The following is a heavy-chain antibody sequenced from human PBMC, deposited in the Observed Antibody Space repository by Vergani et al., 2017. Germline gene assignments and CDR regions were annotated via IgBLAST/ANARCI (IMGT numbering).Heavy chain of an antibody. CDR1: GVSITTYY. V-gene: IGHV4-59*01. CDR3: AGDSSSWQRADY. CDR2: IYYSGST. Sequence: QVRLQESGPGLVKPSETLSLICTVSGVSITTYYWSWVRQPPGKGLEWLGYIYYSGSTTYNPSLKSRRTISVDTSKNQFSLRLSSVTAADTALYYCAGDSSSWQRADYWGQGTLVTVSS. J-gene: IGHJ4*02. D-gene: IGHD6-13*01.